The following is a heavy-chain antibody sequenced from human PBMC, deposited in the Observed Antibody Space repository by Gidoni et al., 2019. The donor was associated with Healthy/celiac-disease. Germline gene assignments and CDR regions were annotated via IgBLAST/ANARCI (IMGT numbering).Heavy chain of an antibody. CDR2: SKSKSDGGTT. D-gene: IGHD3-10*01. J-gene: IGHJ4*02. CDR1: GFPFSNAG. V-gene: IGHV3-15*01. CDR3: TTRGEKLLWFGELWAY. Sequence: EVQLVASGGGLVKPGGSLRLSCAASGFPFSNAGMSWVRQAPGQGLEWVGRSKSKSDGGTTDYAAPVKGRFTISRDDSKNTLYLQMNSMKTEDTAVYYGTTRGEKLLWFGELWAYWGQGTLVTVSS.